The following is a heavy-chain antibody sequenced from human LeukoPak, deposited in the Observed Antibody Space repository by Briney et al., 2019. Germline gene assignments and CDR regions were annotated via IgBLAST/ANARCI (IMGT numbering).Heavy chain of an antibody. CDR1: GFTFSYYA. J-gene: IGHJ4*02. Sequence: GGSLRLSCAASGFTFSYYATSWVRQAPGKRLEWVASLSGSGGTTYYADSVRGRFTISRDNAKNTLYLQMNGLRAEDTAVYYCADGGDWKTRYFDHWGRGTLVTVSS. D-gene: IGHD1-1*01. CDR3: ADGGDWKTRYFDH. V-gene: IGHV3-23*01. CDR2: LSGSGGTT.